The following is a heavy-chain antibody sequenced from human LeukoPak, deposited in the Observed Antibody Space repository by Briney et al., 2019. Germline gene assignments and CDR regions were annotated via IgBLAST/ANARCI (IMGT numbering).Heavy chain of an antibody. CDR2: IYYSGST. J-gene: IGHJ4*02. CDR1: GGSISSGDYY. V-gene: IGHV4-30-4*01. D-gene: IGHD3-22*01. CDR3: ASPLRGEYYDSSGYYYF. Sequence: PSETLSLTCTVSGGSISSGDYYWSWIRQPPGKGLEWIGYIYYSGSTYYNPSLKSRVTISVDRSKNQFSLKLSSVTAADTAVYYCASPLRGEYYDSSGYYYFWGQGTLVTVSS.